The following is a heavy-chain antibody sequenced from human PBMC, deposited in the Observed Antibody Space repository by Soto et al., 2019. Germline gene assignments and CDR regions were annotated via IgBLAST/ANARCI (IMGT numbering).Heavy chain of an antibody. CDR2: ISYTGST. CDR1: GSSVRSYA. D-gene: IGHD3-3*01. V-gene: IGHV4-59*02. J-gene: IGHJ4*02. CDR3: AREEGVVTTGCFDV. Sequence: SETLSLTCSVSGSSVRSYAWSWIRQPPGKGLEWIGYISYTGSTKYSPSLKSRVTISEDASANEFSLRLSSVTAADTAVYYCAREEGVVTTGCFDVWGQGTLVTVSS.